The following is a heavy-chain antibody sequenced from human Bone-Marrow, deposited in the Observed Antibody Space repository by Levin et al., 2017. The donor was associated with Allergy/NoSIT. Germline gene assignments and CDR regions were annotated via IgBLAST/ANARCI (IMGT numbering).Heavy chain of an antibody. V-gene: IGHV4-61*01. Sequence: PSETLSLTCTVSGGSVSSGSYYWSWIRQPPGKGLEWIGYIYYSGSTNYNPSLKSRVTISVDTSKNQFSLKLSSVTAADTAVYYCARAQRGAVAGTGYWGQGTLVTVSS. CDR2: IYYSGST. D-gene: IGHD6-19*01. CDR1: GGSVSSGSYY. CDR3: ARAQRGAVAGTGY. J-gene: IGHJ4*02.